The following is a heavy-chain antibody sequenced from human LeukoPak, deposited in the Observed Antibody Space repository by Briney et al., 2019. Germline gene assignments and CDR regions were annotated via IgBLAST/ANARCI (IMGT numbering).Heavy chain of an antibody. CDR2: INHSGST. Sequence: SETLSLTCAVYGGSFSGYYWSWIRQPPGKGLEWIGEINHSGSTNYNPSLKSRVTISVDTSKNQFSLQLSSVTAADTAVYYCARGSCLRYFAWSRPGYYYYYYGMDVWGQGTTVTVSS. D-gene: IGHD3-9*01. CDR1: GGSFSGYY. CDR3: ARGSCLRYFAWSRPGYYYYYYGMDV. J-gene: IGHJ6*02. V-gene: IGHV4-34*01.